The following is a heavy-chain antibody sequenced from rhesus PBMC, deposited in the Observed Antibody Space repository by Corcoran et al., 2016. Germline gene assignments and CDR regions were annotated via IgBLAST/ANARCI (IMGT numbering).Heavy chain of an antibody. CDR3: ARAGIAADY. J-gene: IGHJ4*01. V-gene: IGHV4-165*01. CDR1: GGSFSGYY. D-gene: IGHD6-13*01. CDR2: IRGSSGST. Sequence: QVQLQESGPGLVKPSETLSLTCAVSGGSFSGYYWGWIRQPPGKGLEWIGYIRGSSGSTEYNPSLKSRVTISTDTSKNQFSLKLSSVTAADTAVYYCARAGIAADYWGQGVLVTVSS.